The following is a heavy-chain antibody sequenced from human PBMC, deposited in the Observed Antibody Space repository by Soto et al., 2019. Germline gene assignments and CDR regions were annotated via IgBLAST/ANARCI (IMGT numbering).Heavy chain of an antibody. V-gene: IGHV1-24*01. Sequence: ETSVKVSCKDSGYTHAELSRHWVRQAPGKGLEWMGGFDPEDGETIYAQKFQGRVTMTEDTSTDTAYMELSSLRSEDTAVYYCATLGWLLPHDAFDIWGQGTMVTVSS. CDR3: ATLGWLLPHDAFDI. CDR1: GYTHAELS. D-gene: IGHD3-22*01. CDR2: FDPEDGET. J-gene: IGHJ3*02.